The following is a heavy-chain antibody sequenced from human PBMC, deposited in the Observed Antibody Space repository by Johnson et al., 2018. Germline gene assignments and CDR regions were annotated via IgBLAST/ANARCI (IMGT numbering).Heavy chain of an antibody. CDR3: ARVGRSSWVAACEI. J-gene: IGHJ3*02. Sequence: VQLVETGGGVVQPGRSLRLSCAASGFTFSSYGMHWVRQAPGKGLEWVAVISYDGSNKYYADSVKGRFTISRGNSKNTLDLQMNRRRAEDTAVYYCARVGRSSWVAACEIWGQETMVTVSS. CDR2: ISYDGSNK. V-gene: IGHV3-30*03. CDR1: GFTFSSYG. D-gene: IGHD6-6*01.